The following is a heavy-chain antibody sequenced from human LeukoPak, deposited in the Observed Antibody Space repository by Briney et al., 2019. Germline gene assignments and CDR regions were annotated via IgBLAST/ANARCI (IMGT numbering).Heavy chain of an antibody. Sequence: ASVKVSCKASGGTFSSYAISWVRQAPGQGLEWMGGIIPIFGTANYAQKFQGRVTITADESTSTAYMELSSLRSEDTAVYYCARYRRYCSSTSCYHWFDPWGQGTLVTVSS. CDR1: GGTFSSYA. J-gene: IGHJ5*02. V-gene: IGHV1-69*13. D-gene: IGHD2-2*01. CDR3: ARYRRYCSSTSCYHWFDP. CDR2: IIPIFGTA.